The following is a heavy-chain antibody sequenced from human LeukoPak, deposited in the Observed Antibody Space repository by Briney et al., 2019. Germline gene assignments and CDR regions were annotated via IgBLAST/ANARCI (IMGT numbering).Heavy chain of an antibody. CDR2: IYPGDSDT. V-gene: IGHV5-51*01. CDR3: ARRRYCSSTSCRNWFDP. Sequence: GESLKISCKGSGYSFTSYWIGWVRQMPGKGLERMGIIYPGDSDTRYSPSFQGQVTISADKSISTAYLQWSSLKASDTAMYYCARRRYCSSTSCRNWFDPWGQGTLVTVSS. CDR1: GYSFTSYW. D-gene: IGHD2-2*01. J-gene: IGHJ5*02.